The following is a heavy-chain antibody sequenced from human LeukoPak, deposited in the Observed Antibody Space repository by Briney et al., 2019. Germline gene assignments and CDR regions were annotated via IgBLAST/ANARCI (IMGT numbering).Heavy chain of an antibody. D-gene: IGHD3-10*01. CDR1: GGSISSGGYS. V-gene: IGHV4-30-2*01. J-gene: IGHJ4*02. CDR3: ARAAMVRGVHFDY. Sequence: PSQTLSLTCAVSGGSISSGGYSWSWIWQPPGKGLEWIGYIYHSGSTYYNPSLKSRVTISVGRSKNQFSLKLSSVTAADTAVYYCARAAMVRGVHFDYWAREPWSPSPQ. CDR2: IYHSGST.